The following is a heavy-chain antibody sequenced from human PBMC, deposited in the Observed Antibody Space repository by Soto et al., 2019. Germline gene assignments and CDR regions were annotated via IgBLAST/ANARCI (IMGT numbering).Heavy chain of an antibody. CDR2: LSPGGDAT. D-gene: IGHD1-1*01. Sequence: EVQLMESGGGLVQPGGSLRLSCAASGFTFSTYAMTWVRQAPGKGLEWVSALSPGGDATYYPDSVKGRFTISRDNSKNTLFLHLKSLRGEDTAVYFCARRMGWTGYFFDLWGQGTLVTVSS. J-gene: IGHJ4*02. CDR1: GFTFSTYA. CDR3: ARRMGWTGYFFDL. V-gene: IGHV3-23*01.